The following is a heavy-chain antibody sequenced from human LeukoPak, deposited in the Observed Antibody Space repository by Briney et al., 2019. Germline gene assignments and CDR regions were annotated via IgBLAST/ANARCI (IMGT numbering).Heavy chain of an antibody. CDR2: INPNSGGT. D-gene: IGHD6-13*01. V-gene: IGHV1-2*02. J-gene: IGHJ5*02. CDR1: GYTFTAYY. CDR3: ARVFGSGWYFWFDP. Sequence: ASVMVSCKASGYTFTAYYMHWVRQAPGQGLEWMGWINPNSGGTNYAQKFQGRVTMTRDTSISTAYMELSRLRSDDTAVYYCARVFGSGWYFWFDPWGRGTLVTVSS.